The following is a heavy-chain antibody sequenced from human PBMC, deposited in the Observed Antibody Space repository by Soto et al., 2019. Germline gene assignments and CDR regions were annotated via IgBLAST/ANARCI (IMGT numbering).Heavy chain of an antibody. V-gene: IGHV3-23*01. J-gene: IGHJ4*02. D-gene: IGHD6-6*01. CDR1: GFTFSSSP. Sequence: GGSLRLSCAASGFTFSSSPMSWVRQAPGKGLDWVSGISGSGGSTYYADSVKGRFTISRDNSKNTLYLQMNSLRAEDTAVYYCAKDRTSSPADYWGQGTLVTVSS. CDR3: AKDRTSSPADY. CDR2: ISGSGGST.